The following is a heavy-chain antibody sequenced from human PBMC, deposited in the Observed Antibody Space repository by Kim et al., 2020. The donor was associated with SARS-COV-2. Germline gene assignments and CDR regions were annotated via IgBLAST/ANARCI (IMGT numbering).Heavy chain of an antibody. Sequence: ASVKVSCKASGYTFTSYAMNWVRQAPGQGLEWMGWINTNTGNPTYAQGFTGRFVFSLDTSVSTAYLQISSLKAEDTAVYYCASSDMGERRPSLYFYYYYGMDVWGQGTTVTVSS. D-gene: IGHD1-1*01. CDR3: ASSDMGERRPSLYFYYYYGMDV. CDR2: INTNTGNP. CDR1: GYTFTSYA. V-gene: IGHV7-4-1*02. J-gene: IGHJ6*02.